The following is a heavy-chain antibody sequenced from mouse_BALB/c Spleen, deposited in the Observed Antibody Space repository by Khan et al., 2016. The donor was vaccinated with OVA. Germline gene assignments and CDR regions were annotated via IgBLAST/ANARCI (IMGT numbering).Heavy chain of an antibody. CDR2: IYTYTGEP. V-gene: IGHV9-1*02. Sequence: QIQLVQSGPELKKPGETVKISCKASGYTFTNYGMNWVKQAPGKGLKWMGWIYTYTGEPTYTDDFKGRFAFSLETSASTAYLQINNLKNEDMATYFCARGASYWYFDVWGAGTTVTVSS. J-gene: IGHJ1*01. CDR1: GYTFTNYG. CDR3: ARGASYWYFDV.